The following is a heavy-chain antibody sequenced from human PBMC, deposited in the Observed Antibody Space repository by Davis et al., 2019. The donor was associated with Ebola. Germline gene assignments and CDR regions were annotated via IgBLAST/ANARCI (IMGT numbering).Heavy chain of an antibody. CDR3: ARMQVDTAMVPNPNFDY. Sequence: GSLRLSCTVSGGSISSYYWSWIRQPPGKGLEWIGYIYYSGSTNYNPSLKSRVTISVDTSKNQFSLKLSSVTAADTAVYYCARMQVDTAMVPNPNFDYWGQGTLVTVSS. CDR1: GGSISSYY. D-gene: IGHD5-18*01. V-gene: IGHV4-59*08. J-gene: IGHJ4*02. CDR2: IYYSGST.